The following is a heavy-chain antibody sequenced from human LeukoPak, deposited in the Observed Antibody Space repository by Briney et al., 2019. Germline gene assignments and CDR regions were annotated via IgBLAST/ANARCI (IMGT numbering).Heavy chain of an antibody. CDR3: ARAPIAVAGTDY. V-gene: IGHV3-21*01. CDR1: GFTFSSYS. Sequence: GGSLRLSCAASGFTFSSYSMNWVRQAPGKGLEWVSSISSSSSYIYYADSVKGRFTISRDNAKNSPYLQMNSLRAEDTAVYYCARAPIAVAGTDYWGQGTLVTVSS. J-gene: IGHJ4*02. CDR2: ISSSSSYI. D-gene: IGHD6-19*01.